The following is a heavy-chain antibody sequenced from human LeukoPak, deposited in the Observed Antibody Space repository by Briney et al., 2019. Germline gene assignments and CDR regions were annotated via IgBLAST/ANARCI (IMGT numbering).Heavy chain of an antibody. CDR3: ARIPYGSGSYYLDY. J-gene: IGHJ4*02. CDR1: GGSFSGYY. CDR2: INHSGST. V-gene: IGHV4-34*01. D-gene: IGHD3-10*01. Sequence: SETLSLTCAVYGGSFSGYYWSWIRQPPGKGLEWIGEINHSGSTNYNPSLKSRVTISVDTSKNQFSLKLSSVTAADTAVYYCARIPYGSGSYYLDYWGQGTLATVSS.